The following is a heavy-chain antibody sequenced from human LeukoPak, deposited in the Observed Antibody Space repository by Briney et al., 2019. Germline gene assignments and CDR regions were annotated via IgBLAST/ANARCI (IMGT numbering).Heavy chain of an antibody. J-gene: IGHJ4*02. CDR3: VRGDGWFGELSNFDY. CDR1: GFTFSDYY. CDR2: ISSSSTYT. D-gene: IGHD3-10*01. Sequence: GGSLRLSCAASGFTFSDYYMSWIRQAPGKGLEWVSYISSSSTYTNYADSVKGRFTISRDDAKNSLYLQMNSLRDEDTAVYYCVRGDGWFGELSNFDYWGQGTLVTVSS. V-gene: IGHV3-11*06.